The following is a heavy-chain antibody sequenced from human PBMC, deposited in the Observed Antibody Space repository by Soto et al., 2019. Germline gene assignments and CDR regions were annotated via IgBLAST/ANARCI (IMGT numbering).Heavy chain of an antibody. CDR2: TSYDGHNK. V-gene: IGHV3-30*19. CDR3: ARWGTTGGFDL. CDR1: GFRFKSFV. J-gene: IGHJ4*02. Sequence: QVQLVESGGGVVQPGTSLRLSCAASGFRFKSFVMHWVRQAPGKGLEWVAFTSYDGHNKDYGDSVKGRFTVSRDNSQNTLHLQMVFLRPEYTALYYCARWGTTGGFDLWGQGTLVSVSS. D-gene: IGHD3-16*01.